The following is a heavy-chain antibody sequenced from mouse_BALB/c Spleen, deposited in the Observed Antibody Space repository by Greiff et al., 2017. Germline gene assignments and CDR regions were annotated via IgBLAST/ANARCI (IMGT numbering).Heavy chain of an antibody. CDR2: INPSTGYT. Sequence: LQESGAELAKPGASVKMSCKASGYTFTSYWMHWVKQRPGQGLEWIGYINPSTGYTEYNQKFKDKATLTADKSSSTAYMQLSSLTSEDSAVYYCAREILRLRAMDYWGQGTSVTVSS. D-gene: IGHD1-2*01. CDR3: AREILRLRAMDY. V-gene: IGHV1-7*01. J-gene: IGHJ4*01. CDR1: GYTFTSYW.